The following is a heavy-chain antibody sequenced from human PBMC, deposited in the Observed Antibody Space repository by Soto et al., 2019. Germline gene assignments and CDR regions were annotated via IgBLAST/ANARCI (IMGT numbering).Heavy chain of an antibody. D-gene: IGHD3-10*01. CDR2: INGGNGDT. CDR3: AREISGGDDVFDY. CDR1: GYTFTTYA. Sequence: QVQLVQSGAEVKKPGASVKVSCKASGYTFTTYAMHWVRQAPGQRLEWMGWINGGNGDTKCSQKFQGRVTITRDTPASTGYMELSSLTSEDTAVYYCAREISGGDDVFDYWGEGTLVTVSS. J-gene: IGHJ4*02. V-gene: IGHV1-3*01.